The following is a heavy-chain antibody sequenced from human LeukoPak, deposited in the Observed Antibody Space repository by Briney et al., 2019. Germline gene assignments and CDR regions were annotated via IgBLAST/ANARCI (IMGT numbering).Heavy chain of an antibody. Sequence: SGTVSLTCGVSGGSISSGKWWSWVRQPPGKGLEWIGEISHSGSPNYNPSLKSRLTISVDLPKNQFSLDLRSVTAADTAVYYCARDAAAGYSLACWGQGTLVTVSS. CDR1: GGSISSGKW. V-gene: IGHV4-4*02. CDR2: ISHSGSP. J-gene: IGHJ4*02. D-gene: IGHD6-13*01. CDR3: ARDAAAGYSLAC.